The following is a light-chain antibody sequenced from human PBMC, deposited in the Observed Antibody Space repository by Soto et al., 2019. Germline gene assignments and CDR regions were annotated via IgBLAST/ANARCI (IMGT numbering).Light chain of an antibody. CDR3: QQRPNGPLT. CDR2: DVS. J-gene: IGKJ4*01. Sequence: EIVLTQSPATLSLSPGERATLSCRASQSISSHLAWYQQKPGQAPRLLMYDVSNRATGIPARFSGSGSGTDFTLTISSLEPEDFAVYYCQQRPNGPLTFGGGTKVEIK. CDR1: QSISSH. V-gene: IGKV3-11*01.